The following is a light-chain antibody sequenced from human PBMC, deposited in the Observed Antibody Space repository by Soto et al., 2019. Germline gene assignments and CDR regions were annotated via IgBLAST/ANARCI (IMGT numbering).Light chain of an antibody. Sequence: IVLTQSPGTLSLSPGERATISCRASQSVSSSYLAWYKQKPGQAPRLLIYGASNRATGIPDRFSGSGSGTEFTLTISRLEPEDFAMYFCQQYVSSPQTFGQGTKVDIK. J-gene: IGKJ1*01. CDR3: QQYVSSPQT. CDR2: GAS. CDR1: QSVSSSY. V-gene: IGKV3-20*01.